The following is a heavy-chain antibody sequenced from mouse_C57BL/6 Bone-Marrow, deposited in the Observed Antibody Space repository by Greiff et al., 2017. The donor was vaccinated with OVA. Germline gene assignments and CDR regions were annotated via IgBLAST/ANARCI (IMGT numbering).Heavy chain of an antibody. Sequence: VQLQQSGAELARPGASVKLSCKASGYTFTSYGISWVKQRTGQGLEWIGEIYPRSGNTYYNEKFKGKGTMTADKYSSTAYMVLRSLTSADSAVYFCAREGYYYAMDYWGQGTSVTVSS. CDR1: GYTFTSYG. V-gene: IGHV1-81*01. CDR2: IYPRSGNT. J-gene: IGHJ4*01. CDR3: AREGYYYAMDY. D-gene: IGHD2-2*01.